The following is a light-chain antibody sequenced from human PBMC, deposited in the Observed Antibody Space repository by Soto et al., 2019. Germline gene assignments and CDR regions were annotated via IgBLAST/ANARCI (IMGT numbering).Light chain of an antibody. CDR1: QSVSTH. J-gene: IGKJ1*01. V-gene: IGKV3-15*01. CDR2: DAS. CDR3: QQKSEWRT. Sequence: EIRLTQSPDTLSASIGERATLSCRASQSVSTHLAWYQQEPGQAPRLLIFDASKMTTGTPDRFSGSGAGTEFTLTISGLQSDDLAVYYWQQKSEWRTFGQGTKVDI.